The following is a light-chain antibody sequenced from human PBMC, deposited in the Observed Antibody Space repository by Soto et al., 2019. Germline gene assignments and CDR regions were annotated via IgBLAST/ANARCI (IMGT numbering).Light chain of an antibody. Sequence: DIQMTQSPSTLSASVGDRVTITCRASRSIVRWLAWYQQKPGNAPKLLIRDASTLESGVPSRFSGSGSRTEFTLTISSLQPDDFATYYCQQYHFFWTFGQGTQVEIK. J-gene: IGKJ1*01. CDR1: RSIVRW. V-gene: IGKV1-5*01. CDR3: QQYHFFWT. CDR2: DAS.